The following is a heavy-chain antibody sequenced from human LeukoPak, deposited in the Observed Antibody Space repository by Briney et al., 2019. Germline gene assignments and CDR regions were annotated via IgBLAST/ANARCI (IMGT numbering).Heavy chain of an antibody. CDR1: GVTFSSYA. V-gene: IGHV3-23*01. Sequence: GGSLRLSCAASGVTFSSYAMSWVRQAPGKGLEWVSAISGSGGSTYYADSVKGRFTISRDNSKNTLYLQMNSLRAEDTAVYYCANQRVPIATSWIDYWGQGTLVTVSS. CDR2: ISGSGGST. D-gene: IGHD3-22*01. J-gene: IGHJ4*02. CDR3: ANQRVPIATSWIDY.